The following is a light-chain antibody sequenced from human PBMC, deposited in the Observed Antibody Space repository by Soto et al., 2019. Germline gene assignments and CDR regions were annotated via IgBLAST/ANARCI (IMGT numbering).Light chain of an antibody. CDR2: AAS. CDR1: QSISSF. V-gene: IGKV1-39*01. CDR3: QQTYSNLLS. J-gene: IGKJ4*01. Sequence: DIQLTQSPSSLSASVGDRVIITCRASQSISSFLNWYQQKPGKAPKVLISAASSLQSGVPSRFSGSGSGTDFTLTISSLEPEDFATYSCQQTYSNLLSFGGGTTVDVK.